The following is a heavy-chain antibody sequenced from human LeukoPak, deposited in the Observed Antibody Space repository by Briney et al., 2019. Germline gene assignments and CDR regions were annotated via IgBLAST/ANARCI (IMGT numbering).Heavy chain of an antibody. Sequence: GGSLRLSCAASGFIFSDSYMNWIRQAPGKGLEWVSYISTSGNFKNYADSVKGRFTISRDNAKNTLYLQMNSLRAEDTAVYYCAREVRYYDFWSGYAFDIWGQGTMVTVSS. CDR1: GFIFSDSY. V-gene: IGHV3-11*04. D-gene: IGHD3-3*01. CDR2: ISTSGNFK. J-gene: IGHJ3*02. CDR3: AREVRYYDFWSGYAFDI.